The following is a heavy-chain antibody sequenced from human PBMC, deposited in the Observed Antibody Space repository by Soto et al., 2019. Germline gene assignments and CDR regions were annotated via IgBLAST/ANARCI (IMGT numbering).Heavy chain of an antibody. V-gene: IGHV4-59*01. CDR1: GGSISSYY. D-gene: IGHD3-22*01. Sequence: SETLSLTRTVSGGSISSYYWSWIRQPPGKGLEWIGYIYYSGSTNYNPSLKSRVTISVDTSKNQFSLKLSSVTAADAAVYYCARVIKSPFYDSSGHLDYWGQGTLVTVSS. CDR3: ARVIKSPFYDSSGHLDY. J-gene: IGHJ4*02. CDR2: IYYSGST.